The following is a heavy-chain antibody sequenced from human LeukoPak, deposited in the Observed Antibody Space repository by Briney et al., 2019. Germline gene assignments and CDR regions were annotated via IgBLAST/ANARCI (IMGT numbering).Heavy chain of an antibody. CDR3: AREATDYDFWSGYPKADY. V-gene: IGHV4-30-4*08. J-gene: IGHJ4*02. Sequence: TSETLSLTCAVYGGSFSGYYWSWIRQPPGKGLEWIGYIYYSGSTYYNPSLKSRVTISVDTSKNQFSLKLSSVTAADTAVYYCAREATDYDFWSGYPKADYWGQGTLVTVSS. CDR1: GGSFSGYY. CDR2: IYYSGST. D-gene: IGHD3-3*01.